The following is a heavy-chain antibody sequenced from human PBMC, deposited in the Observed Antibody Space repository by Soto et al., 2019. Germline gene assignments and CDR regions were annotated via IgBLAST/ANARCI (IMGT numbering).Heavy chain of an antibody. V-gene: IGHV3-30*18. CDR1: GFTFSNYG. CDR2: ISHDGSNK. Sequence: ESVGGVVQPGRSLRLSCADSGFTFSNYGLHWVRQTPGKGLEWVAFISHDGSNKYYADSVKGRFTISRDSSKSTLYLQMDSLRVEATAVYYCAKDGAPRYCSGRSCHPAGAYWGQGTLVTVSS. CDR3: AKDGAPRYCSGRSCHPAGAY. J-gene: IGHJ4*02. D-gene: IGHD2-15*01.